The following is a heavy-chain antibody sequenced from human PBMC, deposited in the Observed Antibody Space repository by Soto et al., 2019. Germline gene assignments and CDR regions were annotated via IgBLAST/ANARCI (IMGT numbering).Heavy chain of an antibody. D-gene: IGHD6-6*01. CDR3: ARIGYSSSSLDY. CDR1: GFTFTNYW. V-gene: IGHV3-7*01. CDR2: INQDGSVK. J-gene: IGHJ4*02. Sequence: EVQLVESGGGLVQPGGSLRLPCAASGFTFTNYWMTCVRQAPGKGLEWVANINQDGSVKYYVDSVRGRFTVSRDNAKISLYLRINRLRAEDTAIYYCARIGYSSSSLDYWGQGTLVTVSS.